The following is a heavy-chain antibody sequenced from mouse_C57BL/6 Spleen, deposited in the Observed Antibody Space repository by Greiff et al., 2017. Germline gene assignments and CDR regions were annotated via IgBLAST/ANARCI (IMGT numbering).Heavy chain of an antibody. J-gene: IGHJ4*01. D-gene: IGHD2-5*01. CDR1: GYSITSGSY. CDR2: IRYDGSN. V-gene: IGHV3-6*01. Sequence: EVKLQESGPGLVKPSPSLSLTCSVTGYSITSGSYWNWIRQFPGNKLEWMGYIRYDGSNNYNPSLKNPISITRDTSKNQFCMKLNSVTTEDTATYYCAPSYYSNYGAMDYWGQGTSVTVSS. CDR3: APSYYSNYGAMDY.